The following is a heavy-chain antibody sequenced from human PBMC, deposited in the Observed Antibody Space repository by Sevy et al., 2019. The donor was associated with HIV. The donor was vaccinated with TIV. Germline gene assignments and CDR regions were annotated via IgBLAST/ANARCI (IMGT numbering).Heavy chain of an antibody. CDR1: GYTFTGYY. V-gene: IGHV1-2*02. CDR3: ARDMELVDEGTQEFFY. CDR2: INPNSGGT. J-gene: IGHJ4*02. D-gene: IGHD1-7*01. Sequence: ASVKVSCKASGYTFTGYYMHWVRQAPGQGLEWMGWINPNSGGTNYAQKFQDRVTMTKNTSINTAYMELSRLRSDDTALYYCARDMELVDEGTQEFFYWSQGTLVTVSS.